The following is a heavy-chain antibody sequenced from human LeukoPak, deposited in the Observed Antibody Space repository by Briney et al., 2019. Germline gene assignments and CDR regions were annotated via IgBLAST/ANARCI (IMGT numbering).Heavy chain of an antibody. Sequence: PGRSLRLSCAASGFTFSSYEMNWVRQAPGKGLEWDSYISSSGSTIYYADSVKGRFTISRDNAKNSLYLQMNSLRAEDTAVYYCATEVVVVVAATTDAFDIWGQGTMVTVSS. CDR3: ATEVVVVVAATTDAFDI. V-gene: IGHV3-48*03. CDR2: ISSSGSTI. D-gene: IGHD2-15*01. CDR1: GFTFSSYE. J-gene: IGHJ3*02.